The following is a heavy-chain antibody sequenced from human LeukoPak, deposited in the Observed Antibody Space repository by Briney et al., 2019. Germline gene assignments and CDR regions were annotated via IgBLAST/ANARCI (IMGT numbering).Heavy chain of an antibody. CDR2: INSDGSST. J-gene: IGHJ4*02. D-gene: IGHD4/OR15-4a*01. CDR1: GFTFSSHW. Sequence: PGGSLRLSCVASGFTFSSHWMHWVRQGPRKRLVWVSRINSDGSSTSYADSVKGRFTISRDNAKNTLYLQMNSLRAEDTAVYYCARDRSLTFDYWGQGTPVTVSS. CDR3: ARDRSLTFDY. V-gene: IGHV3-74*01.